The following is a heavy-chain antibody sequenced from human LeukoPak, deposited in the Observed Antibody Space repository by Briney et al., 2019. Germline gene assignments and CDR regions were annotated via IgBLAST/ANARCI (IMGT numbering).Heavy chain of an antibody. CDR1: GFTFSSYG. CDR2: ISYDGSNK. V-gene: IGHV3-30*03. J-gene: IGHJ4*02. Sequence: GRSLRLSCAASGFTFSSYGMHWVRQAPGKGLEWVAVISYDGSNKYYADSVKGRFTISRDNSKNTLYLQMNSLRAEDTAVYYCAREIFWSGYYSNLHFDYWGRGTQVTVSS. CDR3: AREIFWSGYYSNLHFDY. D-gene: IGHD3-3*01.